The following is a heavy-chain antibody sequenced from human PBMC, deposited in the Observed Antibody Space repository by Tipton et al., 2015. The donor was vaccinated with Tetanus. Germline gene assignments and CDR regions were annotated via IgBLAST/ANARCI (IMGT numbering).Heavy chain of an antibody. J-gene: IGHJ4*02. D-gene: IGHD3-3*01. CDR1: GFTSESHY. CDR3: VSSPRFRTGRFES. V-gene: IGHV3-74*01. Sequence: SLRLSCAASGFTSESHYMHWVRQTPGKGLLWISRINPDGRRTNYADSVRGRFTISRDNSRDTLFLQMNSLRVDGTAVYYCVSSPRFRTGRFESWGQGTHVTVSP. CDR2: INPDGRRT.